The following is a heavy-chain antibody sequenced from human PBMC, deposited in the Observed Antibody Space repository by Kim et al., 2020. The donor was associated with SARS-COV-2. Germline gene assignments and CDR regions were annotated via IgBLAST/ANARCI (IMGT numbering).Heavy chain of an antibody. D-gene: IGHD3-10*01. CDR1: GYSFTSYW. CDR2: IYPGDSDT. Sequence: GESLKISCKGSGYSFTSYWIGWVRQMPGKGLEWMGIIYPGDSDTRYSPSFQGQVTISADKSISTAYLQWSSLKASDTAMYYCARLRGGSGSYYKRLGYYYYGMDVWGQGTTVTVSS. J-gene: IGHJ6*02. V-gene: IGHV5-51*01. CDR3: ARLRGGSGSYYKRLGYYYYGMDV.